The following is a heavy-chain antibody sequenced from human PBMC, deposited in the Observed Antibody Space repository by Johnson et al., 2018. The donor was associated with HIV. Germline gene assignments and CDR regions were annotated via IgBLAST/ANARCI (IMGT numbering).Heavy chain of an antibody. CDR2: ISWNSGSI. D-gene: IGHD1-14*01. V-gene: IGHV3-9*01. Sequence: VQLVESGGGLAEPGRSLRLSCEASGFKFDDYAMHWVRQFPGKGLEWVSGISWNSGSIDYADFVKGRFSISSDNSKNTLYLQMNSLRAEDTAVYYCAIIWNHTFDIWGQGTMVTVSS. CDR3: AIIWNHTFDI. CDR1: GFKFDDYA. J-gene: IGHJ3*02.